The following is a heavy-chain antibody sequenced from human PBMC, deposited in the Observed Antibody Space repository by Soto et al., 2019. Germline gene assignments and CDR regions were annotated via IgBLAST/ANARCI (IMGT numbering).Heavy chain of an antibody. D-gene: IGHD3-3*01. Sequence: ASVKVSCKVSGYILTELSMHWVRQAPGKGLEWMGGFDLEDGETIYAQKFQGRVTMTEDTSTDTAYMKLSSLRSEDTAVYYCATGLRKSEFWSGAPGYNYYYGMDVWGQGTTVTVSS. J-gene: IGHJ6*02. CDR3: ATGLRKSEFWSGAPGYNYYYGMDV. CDR1: GYILTELS. CDR2: FDLEDGET. V-gene: IGHV1-24*01.